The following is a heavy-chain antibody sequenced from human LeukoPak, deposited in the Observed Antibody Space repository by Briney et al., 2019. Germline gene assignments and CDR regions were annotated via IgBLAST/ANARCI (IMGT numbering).Heavy chain of an antibody. Sequence: GGSLGLSCAASGFTFSKAWMSWVRQAPGKGLEWVSAISGSGDRTDYADSVKGRFTISRDNSKNTLYLQMNSLRAEDTAIYYCARESQIYGSGSYFPFFDYWGQGTLVTVSS. CDR3: ARESQIYGSGSYFPFFDY. D-gene: IGHD3-10*01. CDR2: ISGSGDRT. V-gene: IGHV3-23*01. J-gene: IGHJ4*02. CDR1: GFTFSKAW.